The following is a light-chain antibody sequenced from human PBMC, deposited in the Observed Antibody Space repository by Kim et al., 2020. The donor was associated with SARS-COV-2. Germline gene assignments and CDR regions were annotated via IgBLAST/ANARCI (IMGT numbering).Light chain of an antibody. J-gene: IGLJ2*01. V-gene: IGLV3-1*01. CDR1: KLGDKY. CDR2: QDS. CDR3: QAWDSSTVYVV. Sequence: SYELPQPPSVSVSPGQTASITCSGDKLGDKYACWYQQKPGQSPVLVIYQDSKRPSGIPERFSGSNSGNTATLTISGTQAMDEADYYCQAWDSSTVYVVFGGGTQLTVL.